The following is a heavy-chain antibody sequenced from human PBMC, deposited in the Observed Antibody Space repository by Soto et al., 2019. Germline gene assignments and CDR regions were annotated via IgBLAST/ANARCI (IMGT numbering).Heavy chain of an antibody. CDR2: ISSSGGTT. CDR1: GFNFNNYA. D-gene: IGHD3-10*01. CDR3: ATFTTGNGPGWGRASEY. V-gene: IGHV3-23*01. Sequence: GGSLRLSCATSGFNFNNYAMSCVRQAPGERLEWVSFISSSGGTTYYADSVKGRFTISRDNSRNTAFLQMNTLGAEDTAIYYCATFTTGNGPGWGRASEYWGQGTRVTVSS. J-gene: IGHJ4*02.